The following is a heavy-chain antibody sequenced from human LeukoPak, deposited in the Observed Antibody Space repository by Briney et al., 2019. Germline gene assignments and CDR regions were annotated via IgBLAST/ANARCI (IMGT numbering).Heavy chain of an antibody. V-gene: IGHV4-34*01. Sequence: PSETLSLTCTVSGGSISSYYWSWIRQPPGKGLEWIGEINHSGSTNYNPSLKSRVTISVDTSKNQFSLKLSSVTAADTAVYYCARGGGKWLRLRVFDYWGQGTLVTVSS. CDR3: ARGGGKWLRLRVFDY. CDR2: INHSGST. J-gene: IGHJ4*02. CDR1: GGSISSYY. D-gene: IGHD5-12*01.